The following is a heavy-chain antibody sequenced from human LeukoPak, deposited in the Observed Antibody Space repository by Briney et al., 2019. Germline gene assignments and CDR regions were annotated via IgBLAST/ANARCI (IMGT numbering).Heavy chain of an antibody. CDR2: INTDGSTT. CDR1: GFTFSNYW. J-gene: IGHJ4*02. D-gene: IGHD4-23*01. CDR3: STGVPGDNSQGSRDY. Sequence: GGSLRLSCAASGFTFSNYWMHWVRQAPGKGLVWVSRINTDGSTTTYADSVKGRFTISRDNAKNTLYLQMNSLRAEDTAVYYCSTGVPGDNSQGSRDYWGQGTLVTVSS. V-gene: IGHV3-74*01.